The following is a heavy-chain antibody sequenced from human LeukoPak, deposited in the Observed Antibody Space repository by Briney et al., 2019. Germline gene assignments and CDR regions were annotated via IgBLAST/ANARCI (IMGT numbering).Heavy chain of an antibody. D-gene: IGHD1-14*01. Sequence: GSLRLSCAASGFTFSDYYMSWIRQPPGKGLEWIGSIYYSGSTYYNPSLKSRVTISVDTSKNQFSLKLSSVTAADTAVYYCASLHTPGYFDYWGQGTLVTVSS. CDR1: GFTFSDYY. V-gene: IGHV4-38-2*01. CDR3: ASLHTPGYFDY. CDR2: IYYSGST. J-gene: IGHJ4*02.